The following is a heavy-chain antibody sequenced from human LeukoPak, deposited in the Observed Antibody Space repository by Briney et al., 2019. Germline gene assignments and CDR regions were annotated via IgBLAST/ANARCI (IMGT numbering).Heavy chain of an antibody. V-gene: IGHV1-46*01. J-gene: IGHJ4*02. Sequence: ASVEVSCTASGYTFTSYYMHWVRQAPGQGLEWMGIINPSGGSTSYAQKFQGRVTMTRDTSTSTVYMELSSLRSEDTAVYYCARDYYDSSGYYGPIFLFDYWGQGTLVTVSS. CDR2: INPSGGST. CDR3: ARDYYDSSGYYGPIFLFDY. D-gene: IGHD3-22*01. CDR1: GYTFTSYY.